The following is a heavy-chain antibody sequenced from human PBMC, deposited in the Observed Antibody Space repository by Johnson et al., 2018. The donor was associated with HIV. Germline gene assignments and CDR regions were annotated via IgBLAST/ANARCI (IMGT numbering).Heavy chain of an antibody. V-gene: IGHV3-7*03. CDR1: GFTLSSYW. D-gene: IGHD2-15*01. J-gene: IGHJ3*02. CDR2: IKQDGSEK. CDR3: ARGGSCYNAHFDI. Sequence: VLLVESGGGVVQPGRSLRLSCAASGFTLSSYWMSWVRQAPGKGLEWVANIKQDGSEKYYVDSVKGRFTISRDNAKNSLYLQMNSLRAEDTAVYYCARGGSCYNAHFDIWGQGTMVTVSS.